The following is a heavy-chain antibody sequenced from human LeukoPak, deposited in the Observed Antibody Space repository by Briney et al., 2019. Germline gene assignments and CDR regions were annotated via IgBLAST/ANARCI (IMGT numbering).Heavy chain of an antibody. Sequence: GGSLRLSCAASGFTVSSNYMFWVRQAPGKGLEWVSVLYSGGSTYYADSVKGRFTVSRDSSKNTLYLQMNSLRAEDTALYYCATSNYYDSSGFHFQNWGQGTLVTVSS. CDR2: LYSGGST. V-gene: IGHV3-53*01. D-gene: IGHD3-22*01. J-gene: IGHJ1*01. CDR1: GFTVSSNY. CDR3: ATSNYYDSSGFHFQN.